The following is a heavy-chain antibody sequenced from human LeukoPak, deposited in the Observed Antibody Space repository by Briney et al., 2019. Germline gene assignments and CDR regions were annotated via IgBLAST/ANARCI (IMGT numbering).Heavy chain of an antibody. Sequence: GESLKISCKASGYSFTSYWIGWVRQMPGKGLEWMGIIYPGDSDTRYSPSFQGQVTISADKSISTAYLQWSSLKASDTAMYYCARHGGARPAAMKVKFMYYYYGMDVWGQGTTVTVSS. J-gene: IGHJ6*02. CDR3: ARHGGARPAAMKVKFMYYYYGMDV. V-gene: IGHV5-51*01. CDR2: IYPGDSDT. D-gene: IGHD2-2*01. CDR1: GYSFTSYW.